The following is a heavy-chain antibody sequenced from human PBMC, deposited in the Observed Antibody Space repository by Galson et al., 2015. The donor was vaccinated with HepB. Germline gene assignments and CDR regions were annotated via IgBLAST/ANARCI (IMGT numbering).Heavy chain of an antibody. Sequence: SLTCTVSGGSISSSSYYWGWIRQPPGKGLEWIGSIYYSGSTYYNPSLKSRVTISVDTSKNQFSLKLSSVTAADTAVYYCAAQWELRPFDYWGQGTLVTVSS. CDR2: IYYSGST. CDR1: GGSISSSSYY. CDR3: AAQWELRPFDY. V-gene: IGHV4-39*07. D-gene: IGHD1-26*01. J-gene: IGHJ4*02.